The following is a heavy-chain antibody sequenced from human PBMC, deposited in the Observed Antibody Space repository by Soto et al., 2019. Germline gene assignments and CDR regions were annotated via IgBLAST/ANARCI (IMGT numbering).Heavy chain of an antibody. Sequence: GGSLRLSCAASGFTFSTFWMHWVRQAPGKGLEWVASINQDESAKYHVDSVKGRFTISRGNAKNSLYLQMSSLRVEDTALYSCARDPFHDSKGLFDYWGQGTLVTVSS. D-gene: IGHD3-22*01. V-gene: IGHV3-7*01. CDR2: INQDESAK. CDR1: GFTFSTFW. J-gene: IGHJ4*02. CDR3: ARDPFHDSKGLFDY.